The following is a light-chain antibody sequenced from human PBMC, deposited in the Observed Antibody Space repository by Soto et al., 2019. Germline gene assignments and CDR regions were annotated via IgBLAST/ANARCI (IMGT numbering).Light chain of an antibody. V-gene: IGLV1-40*01. Sequence: QSVLTQPPSVSGAPGRRVTISCTGSSSNIGDGYAVHWYQQLPGTAPKLLISGNSNRPSGVPDRFSGSKSGTSASLAITGLQAEDEADYYCQSYDSSLSGFVVFGGGTKLAVL. CDR2: GNS. CDR3: QSYDSSLSGFVV. CDR1: SSNIGDGYA. J-gene: IGLJ2*01.